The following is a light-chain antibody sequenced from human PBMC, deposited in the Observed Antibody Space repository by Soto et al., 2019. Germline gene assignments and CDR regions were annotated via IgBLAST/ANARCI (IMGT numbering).Light chain of an antibody. CDR3: QSYDSSLSVV. Sequence: QSVLTQPPSVSGAPGQRVTISCTGSSSNIGAGYDVHWYQHLPGTAPKLLIYGNSNRPSGVPDRFSGSKSGTSASLAIIGLQAADEADYYCQSYDSSLSVVFGGGTKLTVL. CDR1: SSNIGAGYD. J-gene: IGLJ2*01. V-gene: IGLV1-40*01. CDR2: GNS.